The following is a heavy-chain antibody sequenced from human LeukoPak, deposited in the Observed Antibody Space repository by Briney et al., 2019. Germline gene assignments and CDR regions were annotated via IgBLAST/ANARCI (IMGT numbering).Heavy chain of an antibody. Sequence: QSGGSLRLSCAASGLTFSTYVMSWVRQAPGKGLEWVSAISGSGGSTYYADSVKGRFTISRDSSKNTLYLQMNSLGADDTAVYYCAKGNWRYFDYWGQGTVVTVSS. V-gene: IGHV3-23*01. D-gene: IGHD1-1*01. CDR1: GLTFSTYV. J-gene: IGHJ4*02. CDR2: ISGSGGST. CDR3: AKGNWRYFDY.